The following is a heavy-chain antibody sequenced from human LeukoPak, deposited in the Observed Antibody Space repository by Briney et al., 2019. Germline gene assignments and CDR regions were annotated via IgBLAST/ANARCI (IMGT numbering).Heavy chain of an antibody. J-gene: IGHJ4*02. CDR2: INTDGSST. D-gene: IGHD1-1*01. Sequence: GGSLRLSCAASGFTFSSYWMHWVRQAPGKGLVRVSRINTDGSSTSYADSVKGRFTISRDNAKNTLYLQMNSLRAEDTAVYYCAKDLTTGTLSFDYWGQGTLVTVSS. CDR3: AKDLTTGTLSFDY. CDR1: GFTFSSYW. V-gene: IGHV3-74*01.